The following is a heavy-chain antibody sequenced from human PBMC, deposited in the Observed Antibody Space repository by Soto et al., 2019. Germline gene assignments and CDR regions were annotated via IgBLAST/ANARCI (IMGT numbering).Heavy chain of an antibody. CDR1: GFTFSSYA. D-gene: IGHD3-10*01. Sequence: GGSLRLSCAASGFTFSSYAMSWVRQAPGKGLEWVSAISGNGRKTYYAESVKGRFTISRDNSINTLYLQMDSLRGDDTAVYYCAKENMQRGGLFDDWGQGTLVTAPQ. CDR3: AKENMQRGGLFDD. J-gene: IGHJ4*02. V-gene: IGHV3-23*01. CDR2: ISGNGRKT.